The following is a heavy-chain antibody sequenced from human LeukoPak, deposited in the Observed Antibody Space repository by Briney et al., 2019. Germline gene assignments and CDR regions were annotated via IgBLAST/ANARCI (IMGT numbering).Heavy chain of an antibody. CDR1: GGSISSYY. CDR3: ARGSSSSHHPALS. J-gene: IGHJ4*02. Sequence: PSETLSLTCTVSGGSISSYYWSWIRRPPGKGLEWMGYIYYSGSTNYNPSLKSRVTISVDTSKNQFSLKLSSVTAADTALYYCARGSSSSHHPALSWGQGTLVTVSS. V-gene: IGHV4-59*01. D-gene: IGHD6-13*01. CDR2: IYYSGST.